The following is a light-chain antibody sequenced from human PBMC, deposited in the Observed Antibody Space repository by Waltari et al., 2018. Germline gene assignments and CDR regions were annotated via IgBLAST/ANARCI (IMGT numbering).Light chain of an antibody. J-gene: IGLJ2*01. Sequence: SVLTQPPSASGTPGQRVTIPCSGSSPNIGSNTVNWYQPLPGTAPKLLIHSNNQRPSGVPDRFSGSKSGTSASLAISGLQSEDEADYYWAAWDDSLNGPVFGGGTKLSVL. CDR1: SPNIGSNT. CDR3: AAWDDSLNGPV. V-gene: IGLV1-44*01. CDR2: SNN.